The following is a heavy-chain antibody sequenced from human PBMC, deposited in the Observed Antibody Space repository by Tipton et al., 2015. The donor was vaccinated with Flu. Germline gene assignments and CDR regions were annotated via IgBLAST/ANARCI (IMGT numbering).Heavy chain of an antibody. V-gene: IGHV4-38-2*01. D-gene: IGHD3-10*01. CDR2: ICPGSP. Sequence: TLSLTCSVSGGSIGSPYCWGWVRQSPGQGLEWIGNICPGSPYYNSSLRSRVTISVDTSKNQFSLRLSSVTAADTAVYYCVRLTYYYGSGTSDFWGQGTLVTVSS. J-gene: IGHJ4*02. CDR3: VRLTYYYGSGTSDF. CDR1: GGSIGSPYC.